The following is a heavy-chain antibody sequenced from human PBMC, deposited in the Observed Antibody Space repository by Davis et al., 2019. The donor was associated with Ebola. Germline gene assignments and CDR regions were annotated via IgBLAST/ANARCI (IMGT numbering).Heavy chain of an antibody. V-gene: IGHV3-30*18. CDR2: ISYDGSNK. CDR1: GLSFSNYG. Sequence: GESLKISCVDSGLSFSNYGMHWVRQAPGKGLEWVAVISYDGSNKYYADSVKGRFTISRDNSKNTLYLQMNSLRAEDTAVYYCAKGDRVDPWGQGTLVTVSS. CDR3: AKGDRVDP. J-gene: IGHJ5*02.